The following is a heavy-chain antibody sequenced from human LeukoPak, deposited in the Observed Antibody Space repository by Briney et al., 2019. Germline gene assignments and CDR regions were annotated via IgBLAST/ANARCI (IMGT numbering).Heavy chain of an antibody. CDR3: AKRGDWNSSDY. Sequence: GGSLGLSCAASGFTFSSYEMNWVRQAPGKGLEWVSYISSSGSTIYYADSVKGRFTISRDNAKNSLYLQMNSLRAEDTAVYYCAKRGDWNSSDYWGQRTLVTVSS. D-gene: IGHD2-21*02. CDR2: ISSSGSTI. CDR1: GFTFSSYE. V-gene: IGHV3-48*03. J-gene: IGHJ4*02.